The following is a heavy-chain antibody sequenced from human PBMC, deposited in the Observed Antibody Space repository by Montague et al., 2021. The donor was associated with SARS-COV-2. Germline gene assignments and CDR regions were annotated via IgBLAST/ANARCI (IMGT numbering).Heavy chain of an antibody. V-gene: IGHV4-61*09. Sequence: TLSLTCSVSGASISSANDYWTWIRQPAGKGLEWIGHISTSGSSSYNLSLKSRVTIILDTSKRQFSLELTSVTAADTAVYYCARDRRGMAMAGRAYYYYYMDVWGKGTTVTVSS. CDR1: GASISSANDY. CDR3: ARDRRGMAMAGRAYYYYYMDV. J-gene: IGHJ6*03. D-gene: IGHD6-19*01. CDR2: ISTSGSS.